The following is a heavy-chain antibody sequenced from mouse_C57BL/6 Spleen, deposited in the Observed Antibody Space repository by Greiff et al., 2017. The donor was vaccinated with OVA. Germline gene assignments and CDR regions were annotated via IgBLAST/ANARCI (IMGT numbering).Heavy chain of an antibody. CDR3: ARGGYYGSPNYFDY. D-gene: IGHD1-1*01. CDR1: GYAFSSSW. CDR2: IYPGDGDT. V-gene: IGHV1-82*01. J-gene: IGHJ2*01. Sequence: VKLMESGPELVKPGASVKISCKASGYAFSSSWMNWVKQRPGKGLEWIGRIYPGDGDTNYNGKFKGKATLTADKSSSTAYMQLSSLTSEDSAVYFCARGGYYGSPNYFDYWGQGTTLTVSS.